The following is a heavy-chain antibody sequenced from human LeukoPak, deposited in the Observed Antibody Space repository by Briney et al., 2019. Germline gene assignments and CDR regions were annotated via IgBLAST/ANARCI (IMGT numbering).Heavy chain of an antibody. CDR3: ARRGWNNWFDP. D-gene: IGHD2-15*01. CDR2: IYYSGST. V-gene: IGHV4-59*08. Sequence: GSLRLSCAASGFTFSNYAMNWVRQAPGKGLEWIGYIYYSGSTNYNPSLKSRVTISVDTSKNQFSLKLSSVTAADTAVYYCARRGWNNWFDPWGQGTLVTVSS. J-gene: IGHJ5*02. CDR1: GFTFSNYA.